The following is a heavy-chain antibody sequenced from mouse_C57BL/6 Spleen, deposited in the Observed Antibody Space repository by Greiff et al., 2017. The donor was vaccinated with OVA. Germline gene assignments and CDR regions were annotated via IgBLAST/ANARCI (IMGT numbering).Heavy chain of an antibody. CDR1: GYAFSSSW. CDR2: IYPGDGDT. J-gene: IGHJ1*03. CDR3: ARWVVAHWYFEV. V-gene: IGHV1-82*01. Sequence: QVQLQQSGPELVKPGASVKISCKASGYAFSSSWMNWVKQRPGKGLEWIGRIYPGDGDTNYNGKFKGKATLTADKSSSTAYMQLSSLTSEDSAVYFCARWVVAHWYFEVWGTGTTVTVSS. D-gene: IGHD1-1*01.